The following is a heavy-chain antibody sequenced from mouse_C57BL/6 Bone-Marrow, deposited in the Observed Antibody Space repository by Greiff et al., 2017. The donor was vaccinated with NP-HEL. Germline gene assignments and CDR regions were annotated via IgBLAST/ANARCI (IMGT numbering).Heavy chain of an antibody. J-gene: IGHJ3*01. CDR1: GYTFTSYW. D-gene: IGHD2-4*01. Sequence: QVQLQQPGAELVMPGASVKLSCKASGYTFTSYWMHWVKQRPGQGLEWIGEIDPSDSYTNYNQKFKGKSTLTVDKSSSTAYMQLSSLTSEDSAVYYCAIPAIYYDYDWFAYWGQGTLVTVSA. V-gene: IGHV1-69*01. CDR2: IDPSDSYT. CDR3: AIPAIYYDYDWFAY.